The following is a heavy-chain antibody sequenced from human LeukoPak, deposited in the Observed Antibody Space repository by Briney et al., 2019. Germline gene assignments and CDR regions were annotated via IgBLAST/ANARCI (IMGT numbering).Heavy chain of an antibody. CDR3: AIGDGLGELSSSFDH. CDR2: ISYDGTKK. Sequence: PGGSLRLSCAASGFTFSTYGMHWVRQAPGKGLQWVAVISYDGTKKYYADSLKGRFTISRDNSKNTLYLRMNSLRTEDTAVYYCAIGDGLGELSSSFDHWGQGTLVTVSS. CDR1: GFTFSTYG. J-gene: IGHJ4*02. D-gene: IGHD3-16*02. V-gene: IGHV3-30*03.